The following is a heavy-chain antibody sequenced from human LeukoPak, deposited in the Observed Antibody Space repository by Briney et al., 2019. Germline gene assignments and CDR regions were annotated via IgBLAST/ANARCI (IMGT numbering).Heavy chain of an antibody. D-gene: IGHD2-2*01. CDR2: INPNSGGT. CDR3: ARVVPAATKRYFDY. J-gene: IGHJ4*02. V-gene: IGHV1-2*02. Sequence: ASVKVFCKASGYTFTGYYMHWVRQAPGQGLEWMGWINPNSGGTNYAQKFQGRFTMTRDTSISTAYMELSRLRSDDTAVYYCARVVPAATKRYFDYWGQGTLVTVSS. CDR1: GYTFTGYY.